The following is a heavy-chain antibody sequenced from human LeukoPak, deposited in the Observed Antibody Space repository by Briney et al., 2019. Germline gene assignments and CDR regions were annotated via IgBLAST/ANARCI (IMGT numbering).Heavy chain of an antibody. D-gene: IGHD3-3*01. CDR1: GFTFSSYA. V-gene: IGHV3-23*01. CDR3: ASSGKIRSIFGVVIRGPFDY. J-gene: IGHJ4*02. CDR2: ISGSGGST. Sequence: GGSLRLSCAASGFTFSSYAMSWVRQAPGKGLEWVSAISGSGGSTYYADSVKGRFTISRDNSKNTLYLQMNSPRAEDTAVYYCASSGKIRSIFGVVIRGPFDYWGQGTLVTVSS.